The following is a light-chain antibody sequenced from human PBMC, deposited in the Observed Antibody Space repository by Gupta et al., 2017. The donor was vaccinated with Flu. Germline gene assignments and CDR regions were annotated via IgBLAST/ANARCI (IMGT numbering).Light chain of an antibody. V-gene: IGKV4-1*01. CDR2: WAS. CDR1: HRVLYSSNKRNY. CDR3: QQYYNFPPT. Sequence: NCKSSHRVLYSSNKRNYLAWYQQKSGQPPKLLIYWASTRESGVPDRFSGSGSGTDFTLTISSLQAEDVAVYYCQQYYNFPPTFGQGTKLEIK. J-gene: IGKJ2*01.